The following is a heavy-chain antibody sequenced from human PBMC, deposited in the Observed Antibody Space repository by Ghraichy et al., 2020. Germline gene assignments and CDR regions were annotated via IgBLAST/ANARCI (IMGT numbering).Heavy chain of an antibody. CDR2: ITYDGSNK. V-gene: IGHV3-30-3*01. Sequence: GGSLRLSCAASGFTFSSYAMHWVRQAPGKGLEWVAVITYDGSNKYYADSVKGRFTISRDNSKNTLYLQMNSLRAEDTAVYYCAREGRDFGVVIGFYYLGQGTLVTVSS. CDR3: AREGRDFGVVIGFYY. J-gene: IGHJ4*02. D-gene: IGHD3-3*01. CDR1: GFTFSSYA.